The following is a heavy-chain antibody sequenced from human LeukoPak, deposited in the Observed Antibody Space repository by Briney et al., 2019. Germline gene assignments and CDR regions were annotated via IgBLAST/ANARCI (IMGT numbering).Heavy chain of an antibody. Sequence: PGGSLRLSCAASGFTFTNFAMTWVRQAPGKGPEWVSGIFGSGGSAHYADSVKGRFTISRDNSKNTVYLQMDSLRVEDTAVYYCGKTTTGYSSGRYPGWPVDYWGQGTLVTVSS. V-gene: IGHV3-23*01. CDR1: GFTFTNFA. J-gene: IGHJ4*02. D-gene: IGHD6-19*01. CDR2: IFGSGGSA. CDR3: GKTTTGYSSGRYPGWPVDY.